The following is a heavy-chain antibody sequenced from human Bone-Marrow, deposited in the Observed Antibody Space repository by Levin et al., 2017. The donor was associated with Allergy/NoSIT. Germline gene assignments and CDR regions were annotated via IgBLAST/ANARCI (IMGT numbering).Heavy chain of an antibody. CDR1: GFTFSNHA. J-gene: IGHJ6*03. V-gene: IGHV3-23*01. D-gene: IGHD3-3*01. CDR3: ARVIIPPFHMDV. Sequence: GESLKISCEVSGFTFSNHAMAWVRQAPGKGLEWVSSISGSGSSTHYGDSVKGRFTISRDNSKNTLYLQMHSLRVEDTAVYYCARVIIPPFHMDVWGRGTTVTVSS. CDR2: ISGSGSST.